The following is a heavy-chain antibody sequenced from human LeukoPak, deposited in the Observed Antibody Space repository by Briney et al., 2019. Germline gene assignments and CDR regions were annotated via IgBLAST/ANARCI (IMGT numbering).Heavy chain of an antibody. D-gene: IGHD6-13*01. J-gene: IGHJ6*03. CDR2: INHSGST. CDR3: ARYTSSSWYYYYYYMDV. CDR1: GGSFSGYY. V-gene: IGHV4-34*01. Sequence: SETLSLTCAVYGGSFSGYYWSWIRQPPGKGLEWIGEINHSGSTNHNPSLKSRVTISVDTSKNQFSLKLSSVTAADTAVYYCARYTSSSWYYYYYYMDVWGKGTTVTVSS.